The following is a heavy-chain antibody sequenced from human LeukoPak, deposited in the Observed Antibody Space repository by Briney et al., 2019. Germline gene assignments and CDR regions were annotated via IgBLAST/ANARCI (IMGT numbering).Heavy chain of an antibody. V-gene: IGHV5-51*03. Sequence: GESLKISCKGSGYVFTNDWIGWVRQVPEKGLEWMGIIHPGSSNTKYGPSFQGQGAISADKSISTDYLHWNNLRASDTAMYYCASHYETSGYFGFDIWGQGTMVTV. J-gene: IGHJ3*02. D-gene: IGHD3-22*01. CDR1: GYVFTNDW. CDR3: ASHYETSGYFGFDI. CDR2: IHPGSSNT.